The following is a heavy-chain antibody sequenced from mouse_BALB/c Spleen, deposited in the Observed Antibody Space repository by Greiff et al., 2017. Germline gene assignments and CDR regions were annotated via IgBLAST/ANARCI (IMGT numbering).Heavy chain of an antibody. CDR3: ARQSYVGAMDY. Sequence: DVKLVESGGGLVKPGGSLKLSCAASGFTFSSYAMSWVRQTPEKRLEWVATISSGGSYTYYPDSVKGRFTISRDNAKNTLYLQMSSLRSEDTAMYYCARQSYVGAMDYWGQGTSVTVSS. J-gene: IGHJ4*01. V-gene: IGHV5-9-3*01. CDR1: GFTFSSYA. CDR2: ISSGGSYT. D-gene: IGHD1-1*01.